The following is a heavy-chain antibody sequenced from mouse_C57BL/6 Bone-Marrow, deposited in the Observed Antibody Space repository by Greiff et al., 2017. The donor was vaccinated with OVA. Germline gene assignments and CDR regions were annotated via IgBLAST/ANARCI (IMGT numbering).Heavy chain of an antibody. CDR2: IHPNSGST. Sequence: QVQLKQSGAELVKPGASVKLSCKASGYTFTSYWMHWVKQRPGQGLEWIGMIHPNSGSTNYNEKFKSKATLTVDKSSSTAYMQLSSLTSEDSAVYYCARGSYYGSSYVYAMDYWGQGTSVTVSS. D-gene: IGHD1-1*01. CDR3: ARGSYYGSSYVYAMDY. J-gene: IGHJ4*01. V-gene: IGHV1-64*01. CDR1: GYTFTSYW.